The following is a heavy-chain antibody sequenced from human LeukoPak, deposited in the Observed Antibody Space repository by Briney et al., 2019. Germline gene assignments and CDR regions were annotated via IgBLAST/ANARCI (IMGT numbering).Heavy chain of an antibody. V-gene: IGHV4-39*01. CDR3: ARRPYRWYFDL. J-gene: IGHJ2*01. CDR1: SGSISSSSFY. CDR2: IYYSGST. Sequence: PSETLSLTCTVSSGSISSSSFYWGWIRQPPGKGLEWIGVIYYSGSTYYNPSLKSRVTISVDTSKNQFSLKLSSVTAADTAVYYCARRPYRWYFDLWGRGTLVTVSS.